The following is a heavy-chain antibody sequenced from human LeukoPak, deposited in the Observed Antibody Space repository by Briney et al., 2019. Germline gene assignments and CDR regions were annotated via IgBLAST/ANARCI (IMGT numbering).Heavy chain of an antibody. V-gene: IGHV3-9*01. CDR3: GRFRSGFDY. J-gene: IGHJ4*02. CDR1: GFTFDDYA. Sequence: SLRLSCAASGFTFDDYAMHWVRHASGKGLEWVSGISWNSGSIGYADSVKGRFTISRDNAKNSLYLQMNSLRAEDTALYYCGRFRSGFDYWGQGTLVTVSS. CDR2: ISWNSGSI. D-gene: IGHD3-10*01.